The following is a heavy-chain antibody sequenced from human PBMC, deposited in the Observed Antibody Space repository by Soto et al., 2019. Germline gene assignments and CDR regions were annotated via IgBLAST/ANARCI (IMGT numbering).Heavy chain of an antibody. CDR2: ITSSGGTI. V-gene: IGHV3-48*01. CDR1: GFTFSGLS. J-gene: IGHJ4*02. Sequence: SLRLSCAASGFTFSGLSMNWVRQAPGKGLEWVSYITSSGGTIFYSDSVKSRFTISRDNAKNSLYLQMNSLRAEDTAVYYCAVEVTTVTNFGYWGQGTLVTVSS. CDR3: AVEVTTVTNFGY. D-gene: IGHD4-17*01.